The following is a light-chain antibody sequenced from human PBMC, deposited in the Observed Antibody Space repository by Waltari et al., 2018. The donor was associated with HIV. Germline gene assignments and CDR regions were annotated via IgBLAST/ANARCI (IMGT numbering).Light chain of an antibody. CDR1: SSDVGGYNS. CDR2: DVS. CDR3: KSKTSSSTPCV. J-gene: IGLJ1*01. Sequence: QSALTQPASVSGSPGQSITISCTGTSSDVGGYNSVAWHQHHPGKAPKLIIYDVSNRPSGVPYRFSGSKSGNTASLTISGLQAEDEADYYCKSKTSSSTPCVFGTGTKVTVL. V-gene: IGLV2-14*03.